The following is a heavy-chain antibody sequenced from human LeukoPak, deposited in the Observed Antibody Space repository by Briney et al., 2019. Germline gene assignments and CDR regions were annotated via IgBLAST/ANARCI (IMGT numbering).Heavy chain of an antibody. CDR3: AKETWFGELFFDY. J-gene: IGHJ4*02. D-gene: IGHD3-10*01. CDR1: GFTLGTYD. CDR2: ISRSGGST. Sequence: GGSLRLSCAASGFTLGTYDMYWVRQAPGKGLECVSIISRSGGSTYYADSVKGRFTISRDNSKNTLYLQMSSLRADDTAVYYCAKETWFGELFFDYWGQGTLVTVSS. V-gene: IGHV3-23*01.